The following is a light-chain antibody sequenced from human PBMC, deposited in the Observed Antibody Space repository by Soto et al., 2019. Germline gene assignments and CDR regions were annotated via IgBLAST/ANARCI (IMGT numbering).Light chain of an antibody. CDR3: QQYDNLLFT. CDR2: DAS. V-gene: IGKV1-33*01. Sequence: DIQMTQSPSSLSASVGDRVTITCRASQAIITYLNWYQQKPGKAPKLLIYDASNLEVGVPSRFSGSGSGTEFTFTISSLQPEDVATYYCQQYDNLLFTFGPGTKVDIK. CDR1: QAIITY. J-gene: IGKJ3*01.